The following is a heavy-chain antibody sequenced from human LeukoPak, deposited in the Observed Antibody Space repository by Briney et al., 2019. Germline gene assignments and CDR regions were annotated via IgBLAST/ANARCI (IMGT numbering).Heavy chain of an antibody. CDR2: IWYDGSNK. CDR1: GFTFSSYG. V-gene: IGHV3-33*01. J-gene: IGHJ4*02. D-gene: IGHD5-12*01. Sequence: QPGRSLRLSCAASGFTFSSYGMHWVRQAPGKGLEWVAVIWYDGSNKYYADSVKGRFTISRDNSKNTLYLQMNSLRAEDTAVYYCAREGRVSGYDFDCWGQGTLVTVSS. CDR3: AREGRVSGYDFDC.